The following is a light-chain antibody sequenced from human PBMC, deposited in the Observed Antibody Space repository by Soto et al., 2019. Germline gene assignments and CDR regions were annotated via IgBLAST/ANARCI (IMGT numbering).Light chain of an antibody. CDR3: AAWDDSLNGHV. J-gene: IGLJ1*01. CDR2: SNN. CDR1: SSNIGSNT. V-gene: IGLV1-44*01. Sequence: QLVLTQPPSASGTPGQRVTISGSGSSSNIGSNTVNWYQQLPGTAPKLLIYSNNQRPSGVPDRFSGSKSGTSASLAISGLQSEDEADYYCAAWDDSLNGHVFGTGTKLTVL.